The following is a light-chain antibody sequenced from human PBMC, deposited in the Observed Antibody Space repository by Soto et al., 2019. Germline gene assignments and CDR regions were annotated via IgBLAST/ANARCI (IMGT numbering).Light chain of an antibody. V-gene: IGLV6-57*01. CDR2: EDN. CDR1: SGNIASNY. CDR3: QSSATSNSVI. Sequence: NFMLTQPHSVSESPGKTVTISCTRSSGNIASNYVQWYQQRPGSSPTTMVIYEDNLRPSGVPDRFSGSIDSSSNSASLTISGLKTEDEEDYYCQSSATSNSVIFGGGTKLTVL. J-gene: IGLJ2*01.